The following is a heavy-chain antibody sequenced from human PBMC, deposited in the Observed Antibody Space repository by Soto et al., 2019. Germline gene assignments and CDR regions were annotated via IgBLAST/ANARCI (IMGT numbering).Heavy chain of an antibody. CDR2: ISPHTGNT. V-gene: IGHV1-18*04. J-gene: IGHJ6*02. CDR1: GYTFNRYY. D-gene: IGHD5-12*01. Sequence: ASVKVSCKASGYTFNRYYMHWVRQAPGPGLEWMGWISPHTGNTNYAQKLQGRVTMTTDTSTSTAYMELRSLRSDDTAVYYCARTDIVASILYYYYGMDVWGQGTTVTVSS. CDR3: ARTDIVASILYYYYGMDV.